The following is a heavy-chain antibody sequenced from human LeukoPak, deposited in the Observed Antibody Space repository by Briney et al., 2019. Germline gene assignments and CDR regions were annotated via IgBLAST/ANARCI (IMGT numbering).Heavy chain of an antibody. V-gene: IGHV3-72*01. CDR2: TRNKANSFTT. Sequence: TGGSLRLSCAASGFTFDDYAMHWVRQAPGRGLEWVCRTRNKANSFTTEYATSVNGGFTISRDDSKNSLYLQMNSLKTDDTAMYYCVRSKIRSDYGPLGALDIWGQGTMVTVSS. CDR1: GFTFDDYA. J-gene: IGHJ3*02. D-gene: IGHD4-17*01. CDR3: VRSKIRSDYGPLGALDI.